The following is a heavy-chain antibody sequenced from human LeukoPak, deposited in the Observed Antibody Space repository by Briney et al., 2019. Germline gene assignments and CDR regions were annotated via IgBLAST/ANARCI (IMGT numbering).Heavy chain of an antibody. V-gene: IGHV3-33*06. CDR3: AKDNSGSFVY. CDR2: IWYDGSNK. J-gene: IGHJ4*02. Sequence: GGSLRLSCAASGFTFRNYDMHWVRQAPGKGLEWVAVIWYDGSNKYYADSVKGRFTISRENSKNTLYLQMNSLRAGDTAVYYCAKDNSGSFVYWGEGTLVTVSS. D-gene: IGHD1-26*01. CDR1: GFTFRNYD.